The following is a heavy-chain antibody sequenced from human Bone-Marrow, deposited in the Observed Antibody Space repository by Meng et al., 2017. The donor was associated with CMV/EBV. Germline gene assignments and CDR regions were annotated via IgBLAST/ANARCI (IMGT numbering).Heavy chain of an antibody. Sequence: SQTLSLTCGVFDGSFSAYFWTWIRQSPVKGLEWIGEINHAGRANVNPSLESRVTLSVDTSKSQFSLRLTSVTAADTALYYCARAATFYYDRHGYYHRGSYGLDVWGQGTTVTVSS. V-gene: IGHV4-34*01. CDR2: INHAGRA. CDR1: DGSFSAYF. CDR3: ARAATFYYDRHGYYHRGSYGLDV. D-gene: IGHD3-22*01. J-gene: IGHJ6*02.